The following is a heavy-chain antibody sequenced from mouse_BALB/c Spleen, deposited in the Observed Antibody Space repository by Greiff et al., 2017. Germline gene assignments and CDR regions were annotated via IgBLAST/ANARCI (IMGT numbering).Heavy chain of an antibody. V-gene: IGHV5-17*02. CDR2: ISSGSSTI. CDR3: ARVPRSYFDY. D-gene: IGHD3-1*01. CDR1: GFTFSSFG. Sequence: EVMLVESGGGLVQPGGSRKLSCAASGFTFSSFGMHWVRQAPEKGLEWVAYISSGSSTIYYADTVKGRFTISRDNARNILYLQMSSLRSEDTAMYYCARVPRSYFDYWGQGTTLTVSS. J-gene: IGHJ2*01.